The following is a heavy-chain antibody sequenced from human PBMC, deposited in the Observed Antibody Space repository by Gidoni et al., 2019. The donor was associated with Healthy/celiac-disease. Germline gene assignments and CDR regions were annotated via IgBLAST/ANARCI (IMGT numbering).Heavy chain of an antibody. CDR2: IYYSGST. J-gene: IGHJ6*03. Sequence: QVQLQESGPGLVKPSETLSLTCTVSGGSVSSGSYYWSWIRQPPGKGLEWIGYIYYSGSTNYNPSLKSRVTISVDTSKNQFSLKLSSVTAADTAVYYCARVTTGFHYYYMDVWGKGTTVTVSS. CDR1: GGSVSSGSYY. CDR3: ARVTTGFHYYYMDV. D-gene: IGHD4-17*01. V-gene: IGHV4-61*01.